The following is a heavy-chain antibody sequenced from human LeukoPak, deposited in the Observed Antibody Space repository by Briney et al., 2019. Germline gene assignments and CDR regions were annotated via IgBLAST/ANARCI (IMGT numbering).Heavy chain of an antibody. Sequence: PSETLSLTCTVSGGSISSGSYYWSWIRQPAGKGLEWIGRIYTSGSTNYNPSLKSRVTISVDTSKNQFSLKLSSVTAADTAVYYCARFYSSGWYPYFDYWGQGTLVTVSS. D-gene: IGHD6-19*01. CDR1: GGSISSGSYY. CDR3: ARFYSSGWYPYFDY. V-gene: IGHV4-61*02. CDR2: IYTSGST. J-gene: IGHJ4*02.